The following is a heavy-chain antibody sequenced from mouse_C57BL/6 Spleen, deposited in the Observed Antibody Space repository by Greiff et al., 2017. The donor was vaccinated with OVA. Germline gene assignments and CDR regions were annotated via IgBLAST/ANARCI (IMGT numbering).Heavy chain of an antibody. CDR1: GYTFTSYT. CDR2: INPSSGYT. CDR3: ARDSSGEAWFAY. Sequence: VQLQQSGAELARPGASVKMSCKASGYTFTSYTMHWVKQRPGQGLEWIGYINPSSGYTKYNQKFKDKATLTADKSSSTAYMQLSSLTSEDSAVYYCARDSSGEAWFAYWGQGTLVTVSA. J-gene: IGHJ3*01. D-gene: IGHD3-2*02. V-gene: IGHV1-4*01.